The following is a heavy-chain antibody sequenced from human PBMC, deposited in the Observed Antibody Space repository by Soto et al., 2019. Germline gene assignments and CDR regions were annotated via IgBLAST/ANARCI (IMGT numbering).Heavy chain of an antibody. CDR3: ARLGDYYQAFDY. J-gene: IGHJ4*01. CDR2: IYYTGTT. CDR1: GGSISSGDYY. D-gene: IGHD3-22*01. V-gene: IGHV4-30-4*01. Sequence: PSETLSLTCTVSGGSISSGDYYWSWIRQPPGKGLEWIGYIYYTGTTTYNPSLKSRVTVSLDTSKRQFSLKLRSVTAADTALYYCARLGDYYQAFDYWGQGALVTVSS.